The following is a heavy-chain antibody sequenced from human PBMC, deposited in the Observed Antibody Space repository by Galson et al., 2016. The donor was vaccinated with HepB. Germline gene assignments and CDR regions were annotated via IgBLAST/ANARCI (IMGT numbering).Heavy chain of an antibody. CDR2: IYPSDSDT. V-gene: IGHV5-51*01. CDR1: GYSFAHFW. CDR3: VRDGYCSGGSCSSKFFFVY. D-gene: IGHD2-15*01. Sequence: QSGAEVKKPGESLTISCKASGYSFAHFWIGWVRQMPGKGLEWMGIIYPSDSDTTYSPSFQGQVTISADTSTDTAYLQWNSLKASDTAMYYCVRDGYCSGGSCSSKFFFVYWGQGTMVTVSS. J-gene: IGHJ4*02.